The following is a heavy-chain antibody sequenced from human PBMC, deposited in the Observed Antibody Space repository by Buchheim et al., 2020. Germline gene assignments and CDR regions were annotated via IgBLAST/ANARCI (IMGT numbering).Heavy chain of an antibody. CDR2: INHSGST. Sequence: QVQLQESGPGLVKPSGTLSLTCAVSGGSISSSNWWSWVRQPPGKGLEWIGEINHSGSTNYNPSLKSRVTISVDTSKNQFSLKLSSVTAADTAVYYCARDRRTGSGSYNKGYYYYGMDVWGQGTT. D-gene: IGHD3-10*01. CDR1: GGSISSSNW. J-gene: IGHJ6*02. CDR3: ARDRRTGSGSYNKGYYYYGMDV. V-gene: IGHV4-4*02.